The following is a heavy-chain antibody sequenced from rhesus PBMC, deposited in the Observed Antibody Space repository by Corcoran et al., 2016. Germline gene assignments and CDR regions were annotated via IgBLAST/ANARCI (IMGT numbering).Heavy chain of an antibody. J-gene: IGHJ4*01. D-gene: IGHD5-24*01. V-gene: IGHV4-80*01. Sequence: QVQLQESGPGLVKPSETLSLTCTVSGGSFSSYWWSWIRQPPGKGMEWLGEINGNRCRTHYNPPPKSAVAMSEDASKDQFSLMLSSVTAADTAVYYWAIRPQRVQLPDYWGQGVLVTVSS. CDR2: INGNRCRT. CDR1: GGSFSSYW. CDR3: AIRPQRVQLPDY.